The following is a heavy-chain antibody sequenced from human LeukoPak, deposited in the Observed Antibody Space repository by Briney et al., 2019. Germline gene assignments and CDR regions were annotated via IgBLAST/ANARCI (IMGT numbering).Heavy chain of an antibody. V-gene: IGHV3-30-3*01. CDR2: ISYDGSNK. D-gene: IGHD6-6*01. CDR1: GFTFSSYA. J-gene: IGHJ6*02. Sequence: PGGSLRLSCAASGFTFSSYAMHWVRQAPGKGLEWVAVISYDGSNKYYADSVKGRFTISRDNSKNTLYLQMNSLRAEDTAVYYCARSIAARPIYYDYGMDVWGQGTTVTVSS. CDR3: ARSIAARPIYYDYGMDV.